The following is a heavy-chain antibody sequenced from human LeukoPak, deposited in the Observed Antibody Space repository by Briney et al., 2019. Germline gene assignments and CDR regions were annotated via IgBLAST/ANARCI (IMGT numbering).Heavy chain of an antibody. V-gene: IGHV3-23*01. J-gene: IGHJ6*02. CDR3: AKLSSASGAYGVDV. D-gene: IGHD3-10*01. Sequence: GGSLRLSCAASGFTFSSYAMNWVRQAPGKGLEWVSTISGSGGSKHYADSVEGRFTISRDNSKNTVYLQMNSLRAEDTAIYYCAKLSSASGAYGVDVWGQGTTVTVSS. CDR2: ISGSGGSK. CDR1: GFTFSSYA.